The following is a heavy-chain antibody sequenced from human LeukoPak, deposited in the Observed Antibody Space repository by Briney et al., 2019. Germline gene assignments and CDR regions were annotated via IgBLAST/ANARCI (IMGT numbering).Heavy chain of an antibody. CDR1: GGSISSSSYY. J-gene: IGHJ2*01. CDR2: IYYCGST. Sequence: SETLSLTCTVSGGSISSSSYYWGWIRQPPGKGLEWIGSIYYCGSTYYNPSPTRRVTISVDTSKNQFSLKLSSVTAADTAVYYCARKKDYYARYFDLWGRGTLVTVSS. D-gene: IGHD2-2*01. CDR3: ARKKDYYARYFDL. V-gene: IGHV4-39*07.